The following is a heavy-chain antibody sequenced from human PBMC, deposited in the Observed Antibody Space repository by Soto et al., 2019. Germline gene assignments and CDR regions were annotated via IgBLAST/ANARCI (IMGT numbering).Heavy chain of an antibody. CDR2: ISNSGDAT. CDR1: GFTFNNYA. Sequence: EAQLLESGGDLIQPGGSLRLSCAGSGFTFNNYAMRWVRQPPGKGLDYVSAISNSGDATYYADSVQGRFTISRDDSKNTLYLQMNSLRVEDTAVYYCSIRCTSTSCTNRGEDYWGQGTLVTVSS. V-gene: IGHV3-23*01. CDR3: SIRCTSTSCTNRGEDY. D-gene: IGHD2-2*01. J-gene: IGHJ4*02.